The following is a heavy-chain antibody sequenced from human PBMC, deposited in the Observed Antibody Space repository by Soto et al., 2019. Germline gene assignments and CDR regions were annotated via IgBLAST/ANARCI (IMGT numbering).Heavy chain of an antibody. J-gene: IGHJ4*02. CDR3: ARGDGENSGSYFDY. D-gene: IGHD1-26*01. Sequence: SETLSLTCAVYGGSFSGYYWSWIRQPPGKGLEWIGEINHSGSTNYNPSLKSRVTISVDTSKNQFSLKLSSVTAADTAVYYGARGDGENSGSYFDYWGQGTLVTVSS. CDR1: GGSFSGYY. V-gene: IGHV4-34*01. CDR2: INHSGST.